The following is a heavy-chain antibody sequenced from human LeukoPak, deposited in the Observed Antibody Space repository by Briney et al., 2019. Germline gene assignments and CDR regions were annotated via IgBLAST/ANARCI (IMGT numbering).Heavy chain of an antibody. CDR1: GFTVSSNY. CDR3: ARVLGGNYYEFDY. V-gene: IGHV3-53*01. CDR2: IYSGGST. Sequence: GGSLRLSCAASGFTVSSNYMSWVRQAPGKGLEWVSVIYSGGSTYYADSVKGRFTISRDNSKNTLYLQMNSLRAEDTAVYYCARVLGGNYYEFDYWGQGTLVTVSS. D-gene: IGHD1-26*01. J-gene: IGHJ4*02.